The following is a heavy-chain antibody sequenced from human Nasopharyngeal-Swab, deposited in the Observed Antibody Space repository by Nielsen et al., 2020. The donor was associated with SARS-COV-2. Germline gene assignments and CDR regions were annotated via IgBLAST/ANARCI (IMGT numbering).Heavy chain of an antibody. Sequence: WIRQPPGKGLEWIGYIYYSGSTNYNPSLKSRATISVDTSKNQFSLKLSSATAADTAVYYCARLRNYDSSGYSTYYFDYWGQGTLVTVSS. V-gene: IGHV4-61*07. CDR2: IYYSGST. CDR3: ARLRNYDSSGYSTYYFDY. D-gene: IGHD3-22*01. J-gene: IGHJ4*02.